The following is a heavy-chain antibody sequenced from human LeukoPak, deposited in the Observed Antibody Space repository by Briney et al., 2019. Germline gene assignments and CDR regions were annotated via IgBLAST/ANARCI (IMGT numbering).Heavy chain of an antibody. CDR1: GFTFSNYW. J-gene: IGHJ4*02. Sequence: GGSLRLSCAAPGFTFSNYWMHWVRQAPGKGLVWVSRIDSDGSITNYADSVKGRFTISRDNAKNTLYLQMNSLRAEDTAVYYCSRDPSAVAGNFDYWGQGTLVTVSS. CDR3: SRDPSAVAGNFDY. CDR2: IDSDGSIT. D-gene: IGHD6-19*01. V-gene: IGHV3-74*01.